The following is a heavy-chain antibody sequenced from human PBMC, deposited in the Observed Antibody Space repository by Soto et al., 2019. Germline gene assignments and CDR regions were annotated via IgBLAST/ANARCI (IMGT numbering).Heavy chain of an antibody. CDR1: GGSFSGYY. D-gene: IGHD3-10*01. J-gene: IGHJ5*02. CDR3: ARAVAPYFGTWFDP. V-gene: IGHV4-34*01. CDR2: INHSGST. Sequence: SETLSLTCAVYGGSFSGYYWSWTRQPPGKGLEWIGEINHSGSTNYNPSLKSRVTMSVDKSKNQFSLRLSSVTAADMAVYYCARAVAPYFGTWFDPWGQGILVTVSS.